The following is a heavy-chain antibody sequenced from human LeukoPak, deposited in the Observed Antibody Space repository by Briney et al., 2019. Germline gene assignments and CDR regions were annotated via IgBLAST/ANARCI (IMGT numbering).Heavy chain of an antibody. CDR3: ATPDSSGYYYLY. CDR2: INHSGST. V-gene: IGHV4-34*01. J-gene: IGHJ4*02. Sequence: TSETLSLTCAVYGGSFSGYCWSWIRQPPGKGLEWIGEINHSGSTNYNPSLKSRVTISVDTSKNQFSLKLSSVTAADTAVYYCATPDSSGYYYLYWGQGTLVTVSS. D-gene: IGHD3-22*01. CDR1: GGSFSGYC.